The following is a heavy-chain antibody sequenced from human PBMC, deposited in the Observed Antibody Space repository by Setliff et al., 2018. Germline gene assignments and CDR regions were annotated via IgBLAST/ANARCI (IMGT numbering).Heavy chain of an antibody. CDR3: ATDLKFTRFCFGSNCYSGAFEM. CDR1: GYTFTDYY. D-gene: IGHD2-21*02. Sequence: ASVKVSCKASGYTFTDYYMQWVRQAPGQGLEWMGNINTYSGATNYAQSFQGRVAITADKSTTTSYMELSGLRSEDTALYFCATDLKFTRFCFGSNCYSGAFEMWGQGTMVTVSS. CDR2: INTYSGAT. V-gene: IGHV1-2*02. J-gene: IGHJ3*02.